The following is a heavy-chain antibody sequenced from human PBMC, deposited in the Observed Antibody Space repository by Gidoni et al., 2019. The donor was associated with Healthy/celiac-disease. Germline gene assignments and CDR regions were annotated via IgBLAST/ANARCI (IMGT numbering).Heavy chain of an antibody. Sequence: EVQLLESGGGLVQPGGSLRLSCAASGFPFSIYAMSWVRQAPGKGLEWVSAISGSGGSTYYADSVKGRFTISRDNSKNTLYLQMNSLRAEDTAVYYCNLLGLLGPKDFWSGYYAIDYWGQGTLVTVSS. D-gene: IGHD3-3*01. CDR2: ISGSGGST. CDR3: NLLGLLGPKDFWSGYYAIDY. V-gene: IGHV3-23*01. CDR1: GFPFSIYA. J-gene: IGHJ4*02.